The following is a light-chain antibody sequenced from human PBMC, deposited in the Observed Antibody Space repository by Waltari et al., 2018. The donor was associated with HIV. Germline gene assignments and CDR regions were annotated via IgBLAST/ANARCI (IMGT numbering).Light chain of an antibody. V-gene: IGLV3-25*03. CDR3: QSANSRGTSLV. CDR1: ELPKTY. Sequence: SFELTQPPSVSVSPGHTARITCPGDELPKTYAYGYQQKTGQAPVLIIYKDTERPSGIPERFSGSSSGTTVTLTISGVQAEDEADYYCQSANSRGTSLVFGGGTKLTVL. CDR2: KDT. J-gene: IGLJ3*02.